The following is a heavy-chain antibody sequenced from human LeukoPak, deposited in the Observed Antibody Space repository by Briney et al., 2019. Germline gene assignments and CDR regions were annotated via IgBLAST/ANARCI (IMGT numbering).Heavy chain of an antibody. V-gene: IGHV1-69*13. J-gene: IGHJ5*02. Sequence: EASVKVSCKASGGTFSSYAISWVRQAPGQGLEWMGGIIPIFGTANYAQKFQGRVTITADESTSIAYMELSSLRSEDTAVYYCARGVVPAAKHWFDPWGQGTLVTVSS. CDR2: IIPIFGTA. CDR3: ARGVVPAAKHWFDP. D-gene: IGHD2-2*01. CDR1: GGTFSSYA.